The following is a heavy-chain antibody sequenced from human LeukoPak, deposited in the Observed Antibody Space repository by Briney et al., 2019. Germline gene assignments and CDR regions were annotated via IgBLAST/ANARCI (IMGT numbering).Heavy chain of an antibody. CDR1: GFTFNDYG. V-gene: IGHV3-20*01. CDR3: ARGATGTTYDY. Sequence: GGSLRLSCAASGFTFNDYGMSWVRQAPGKGLEWVSGINWNGGSTGYADSVKGRFTISRNNAKSSLYLQMNSLRVEDTALYHCARGATGTTYDYWGQGTLVIVSS. J-gene: IGHJ4*02. CDR2: INWNGGST. D-gene: IGHD1-1*01.